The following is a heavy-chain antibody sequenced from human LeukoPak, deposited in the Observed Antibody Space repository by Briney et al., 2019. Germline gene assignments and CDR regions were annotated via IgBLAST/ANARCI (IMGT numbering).Heavy chain of an antibody. J-gene: IGHJ4*02. CDR3: ARMSRNYYDSSGYLYYFDY. CDR1: GFTFEDYG. Sequence: PGGSLRLSCAASGFTFEDYGMSWVRQAPGKGLEWVSGINWNGGSTGYVDSVKGRFTISRDNAKNSLYLQMNSLRAEDTALYHCARMSRNYYDSSGYLYYFDYWGQGTLVTVSS. CDR2: INWNGGST. D-gene: IGHD3-22*01. V-gene: IGHV3-20*01.